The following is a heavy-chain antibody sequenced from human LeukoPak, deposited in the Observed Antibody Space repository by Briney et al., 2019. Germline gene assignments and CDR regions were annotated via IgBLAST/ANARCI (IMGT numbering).Heavy chain of an antibody. J-gene: IGHJ4*02. CDR3: ARAGGGSWTYYFDY. Sequence: GGSLRLSCAASGFTFSSYGMHWVRQAPGKGLEWVAVISYDGSNKYYADSVKGRFTISRDNSKNTLYLQMNSLRAEDTAVYYCARAGGGSWTYYFDYWGQGTLVTVSS. D-gene: IGHD2-15*01. V-gene: IGHV3-30*03. CDR1: GFTFSSYG. CDR2: ISYDGSNK.